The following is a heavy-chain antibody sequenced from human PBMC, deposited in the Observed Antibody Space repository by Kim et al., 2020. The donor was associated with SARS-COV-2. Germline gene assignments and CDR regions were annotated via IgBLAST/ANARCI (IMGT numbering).Heavy chain of an antibody. CDR3: AKDHPSPGWPTFGD. Sequence: GGSLRLSCAASGFAVYRFAMNWVRQAPGKGLEWISAITNNNGKTYYQDSVKGRFTISRDESKNILYLHMSSLRVEDTDVYYCAKDHPSPGWPTFGDWGQGTLVAVSS. J-gene: IGHJ4*02. CDR2: ITNNNGKT. CDR1: GFAVYRFA. D-gene: IGHD6-19*01. V-gene: IGHV3-23*01.